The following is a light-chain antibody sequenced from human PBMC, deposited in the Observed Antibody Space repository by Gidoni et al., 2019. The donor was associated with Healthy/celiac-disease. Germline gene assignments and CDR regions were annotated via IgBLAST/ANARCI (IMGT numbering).Light chain of an antibody. J-gene: IGKJ1*01. CDR3: QQYNSYSPGPT. CDR1: QSISSW. V-gene: IGKV1-5*03. CDR2: KAS. Sequence: IQMTQSPSTLSASVGDRVTITCRASQSISSWLAWYQQKPGKAPKLLIYKASSLESGVPSRFSGSGSGTEFTLTISSLQPDDFATYYGQQYNSYSPGPTFGQGTKVEIK.